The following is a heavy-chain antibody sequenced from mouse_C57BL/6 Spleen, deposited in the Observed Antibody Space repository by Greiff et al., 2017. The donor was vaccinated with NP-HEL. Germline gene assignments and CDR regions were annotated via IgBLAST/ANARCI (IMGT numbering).Heavy chain of an antibody. V-gene: IGHV5-9*01. CDR1: GFTFSSYT. CDR2: ISGGGGNT. Sequence: EVKLMESGGGLVKPGGSLKLSCAASGFTFSSYTMSWVRQTPEKRLEWVATISGGGGNTYYPDSVKGRFTISRDNAKNTLYLQRSSLRSEDTAWYYCARQRTVTTVVPDYFDYWGQGTTLTVSS. J-gene: IGHJ2*01. D-gene: IGHD1-1*01. CDR3: ARQRTVTTVVPDYFDY.